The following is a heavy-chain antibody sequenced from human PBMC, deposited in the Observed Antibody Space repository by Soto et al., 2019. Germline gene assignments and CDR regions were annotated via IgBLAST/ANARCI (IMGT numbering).Heavy chain of an antibody. CDR2: IIPIFGTA. V-gene: IGHV1-69*13. CDR3: ARDPDIAAAGTRANDY. J-gene: IGHJ4*02. D-gene: IGHD6-13*01. Sequence: SVKVSCKASGGTFSSYAISWVRQAPGQGLEWMGGIIPIFGTANYAQKFQGRVTITADESTSTAYMELSSLRSEDTAVYYCARDPDIAAAGTRANDYWGQGTLVTVSS. CDR1: GGTFSSYA.